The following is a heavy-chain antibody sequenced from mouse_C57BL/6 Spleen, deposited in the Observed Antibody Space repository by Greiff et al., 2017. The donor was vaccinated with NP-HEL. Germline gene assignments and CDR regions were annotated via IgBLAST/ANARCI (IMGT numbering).Heavy chain of an antibody. V-gene: IGHV1-80*01. D-gene: IGHD3-2*02. CDR1: GYAFSSYW. CDR3: AKTAQAPSYAMDY. Sequence: QVHVKQSGAELVKPGASVKISCKASGYAFSSYWMNWVKQRPGKGLEWIGQIYPGDGDTNYNGKFKGKATLTADKSSSTAYMQLSSLTSEDSAVYFCAKTAQAPSYAMDYWGQGTSVTVSS. CDR2: IYPGDGDT. J-gene: IGHJ4*01.